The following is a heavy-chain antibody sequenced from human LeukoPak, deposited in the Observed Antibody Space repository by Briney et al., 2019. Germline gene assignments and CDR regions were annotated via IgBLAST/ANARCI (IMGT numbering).Heavy chain of an antibody. V-gene: IGHV3-23*01. Sequence: PGGSLRLSCAASGFKFDNYATNWVRQAPGKGLEWVSAISGGGSGTYYADSVQGRFTISRDNSKNMLYLQMNSLRPEDTAVYYCAKGRTRWVKEECDYWGQGTLVTVSS. CDR2: ISGGGSGT. D-gene: IGHD4-23*01. J-gene: IGHJ4*02. CDR1: GFKFDNYA. CDR3: AKGRTRWVKEECDY.